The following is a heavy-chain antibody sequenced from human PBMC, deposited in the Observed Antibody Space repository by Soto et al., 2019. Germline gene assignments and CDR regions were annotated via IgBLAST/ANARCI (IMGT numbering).Heavy chain of an antibody. CDR1: GFTFSSYA. CDR3: ARDEGSCSSTSCSYAY. CDR2: ISSGDQYI. J-gene: IGHJ4*02. V-gene: IGHV3-21*01. D-gene: IGHD2-2*01. Sequence: GGSLRLSCAASGFTFSSYAMSWVRQAPGKGLEWVSSISSGDQYIYYVDSVKGRFTISRAHAGHSLYLQLNRLGAEAPAVYYCARDEGSCSSTSCSYAYWGPGTLVTVSS.